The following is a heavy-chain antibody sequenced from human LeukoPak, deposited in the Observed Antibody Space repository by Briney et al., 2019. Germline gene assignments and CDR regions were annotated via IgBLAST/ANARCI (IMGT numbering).Heavy chain of an antibody. CDR1: GFTFSSYG. J-gene: IGHJ4*02. V-gene: IGHV3-33*06. CDR2: IWYDGSNK. Sequence: PGRSLRLSCAASGFTFSSYGMHWVRQAPGKGPEWVAVIWYDGSNKYYADCVKGRFTISRDNSKNTLYLQMNSLRAEDTAVYYCAKDLGRYCSGGSCYFFDCWGQGTLVTVSS. D-gene: IGHD2-15*01. CDR3: AKDLGRYCSGGSCYFFDC.